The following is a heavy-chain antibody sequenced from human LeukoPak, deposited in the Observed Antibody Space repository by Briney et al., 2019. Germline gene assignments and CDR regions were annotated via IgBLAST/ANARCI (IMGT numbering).Heavy chain of an antibody. J-gene: IGHJ4*02. V-gene: IGHV3-33*01. D-gene: IGHD4-17*01. CDR3: ARGSRSNDYGDPGDY. CDR2: IWYDGSNK. Sequence: GGSLRLSRAASGFTFSSYGMHWVRQAPGKGLEWVAVIWYDGSNKYYADSVKGRFTISRDNSKNTLYLQMNSLRAEDTAVYYCARGSRSNDYGDPGDYWGQGTLVTVSS. CDR1: GFTFSSYG.